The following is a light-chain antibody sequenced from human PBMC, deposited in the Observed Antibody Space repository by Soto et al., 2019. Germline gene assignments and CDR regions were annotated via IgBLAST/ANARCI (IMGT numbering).Light chain of an antibody. V-gene: IGKV3-11*01. CDR2: EAS. Sequence: EIVLTQSPATLSLSPGERATLSCRASQTVSSSLAWYQQKPGQAPRLLIYEASNRATGIPARFSGSGSGADFTLTISSLQPEDVATYYCQKYNSAPFSFGPGTKVEIK. J-gene: IGKJ3*01. CDR3: QKYNSAPFS. CDR1: QTVSSS.